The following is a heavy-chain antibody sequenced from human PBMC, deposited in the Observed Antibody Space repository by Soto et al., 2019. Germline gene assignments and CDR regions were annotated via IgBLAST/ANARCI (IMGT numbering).Heavy chain of an antibody. CDR1: GFTFSSYG. CDR3: AKDHYDTLTGYYGPDY. D-gene: IGHD3-9*01. Sequence: QVQLVESGGGVVQPGRSLRLSCAASGFTFSSYGIHWVRQAPGKGLEWVAVISYDGSNKYYADSVKGRVTISRDNSKNTLYLQMNSLRAEDTAVYYCAKDHYDTLTGYYGPDYWGQGTLVTVSS. CDR2: ISYDGSNK. J-gene: IGHJ4*02. V-gene: IGHV3-30*18.